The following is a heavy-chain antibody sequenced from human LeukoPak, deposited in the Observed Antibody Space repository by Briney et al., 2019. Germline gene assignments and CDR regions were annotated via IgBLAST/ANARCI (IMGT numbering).Heavy chain of an antibody. V-gene: IGHV4-34*01. CDR1: GGSFSGYY. J-gene: IGHJ5*02. CDR2: INHSGST. CDR3: ARDAVRGPARYNWFDP. Sequence: SETLSLTCAVYGGSFSGYYWSWIRQPPGKGLEWIGEINHSGSTNYNPSLKSRVTISVDTSKNQFSLKLSSVTAADTAVYYCARDAVRGPARYNWFDPWGQGTLVTVSS. D-gene: IGHD3-10*01.